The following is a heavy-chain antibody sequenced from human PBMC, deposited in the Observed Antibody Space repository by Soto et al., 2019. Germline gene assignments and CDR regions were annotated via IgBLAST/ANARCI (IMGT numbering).Heavy chain of an antibody. V-gene: IGHV1-18*01. D-gene: IGHD3-3*01. CDR1: GYTFTSYG. Sequence: ASVKVSCKASGYTFTSYGISWVRQAPGQGLEWMGWISAYNGNTNYAQKHKGRVTMTTDTSTSTAYMEQRSLRSDDTAVYYCARDRPITIFGVVRDAGYYGMDVWGQGTTVTVSS. CDR2: ISAYNGNT. CDR3: ARDRPITIFGVVRDAGYYGMDV. J-gene: IGHJ6*02.